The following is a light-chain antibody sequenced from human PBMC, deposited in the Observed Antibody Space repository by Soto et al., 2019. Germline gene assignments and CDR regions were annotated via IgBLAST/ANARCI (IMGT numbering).Light chain of an antibody. Sequence: QSVLSLPASVSGSPGQSITISCTGTSSDVGGFEYVSWYQHQPGKAPKLIIYDVTKRPPGVSNRFSGSKSGNTASLTISGIQAEDEGDYYCGSITRSSTSVFGTGTKVTV. J-gene: IGLJ1*01. CDR3: GSITRSSTSV. CDR2: DVT. CDR1: SSDVGGFEY. V-gene: IGLV2-14*01.